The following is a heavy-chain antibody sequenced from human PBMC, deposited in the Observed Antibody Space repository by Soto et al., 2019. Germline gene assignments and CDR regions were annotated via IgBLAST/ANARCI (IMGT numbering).Heavy chain of an antibody. J-gene: IGHJ4*02. CDR1: GHSISSGYY. CDR2: FYHSGST. Sequence: PSETLSLTCAVSGHSISSGYYWGWIRQPPGKGLEWIGSFYHSGSTYYNPSLKSRVTISVDTSKNQFSLKLSSVTAADTAVYYSARGEHYGSGNYFDYWGQGTLVTVYS. V-gene: IGHV4-38-2*01. CDR3: ARGEHYGSGNYFDY. D-gene: IGHD3-10*01.